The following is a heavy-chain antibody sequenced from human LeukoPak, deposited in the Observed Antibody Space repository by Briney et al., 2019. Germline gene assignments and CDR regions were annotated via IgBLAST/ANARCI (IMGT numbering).Heavy chain of an antibody. Sequence: TIKEDGSDKHYVDSVKGRFTISRDNAKNSLFLQMSSLRADDTAVYYCATWGSIFGVTFFDYWGQGTLVTVSS. V-gene: IGHV3-7*01. J-gene: IGHJ4*02. D-gene: IGHD3-3*01. CDR3: ATWGSIFGVTFFDY. CDR2: IKEDGSDK.